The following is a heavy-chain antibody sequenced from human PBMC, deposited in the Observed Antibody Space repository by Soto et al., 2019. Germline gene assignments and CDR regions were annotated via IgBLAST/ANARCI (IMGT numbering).Heavy chain of an antibody. CDR2: IYSGGST. D-gene: IGHD3-10*01. CDR3: ARGVAGYGSGSYYGYQRGLYYYYMDV. Sequence: EVQLVESGGGLVQPGGSLRLSCAASGFTVSSNYMSWVRQAPGKGLEWVSVIYSGGSTYYADSVKGRFTISRHNSKNTLYLQMNSLRAEDTAVYYCARGVAGYGSGSYYGYQRGLYYYYMDVWGKGTTVTVSS. V-gene: IGHV3-53*04. CDR1: GFTVSSNY. J-gene: IGHJ6*03.